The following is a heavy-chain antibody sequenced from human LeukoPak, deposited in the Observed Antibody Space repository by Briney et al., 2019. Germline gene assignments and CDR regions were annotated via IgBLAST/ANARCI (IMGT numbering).Heavy chain of an antibody. D-gene: IGHD3-22*01. J-gene: IGHJ3*02. CDR2: IYTSGST. V-gene: IGHV4-61*02. Sequence: PSQTLSLTCTVSGGSISSGSYYWSWTRQPAGKGLEWIGRIYTSGSTNYNPSLKSRVTISVDTSKNQFSLKLSSVTAADTAVYYCAVVDDAFDIWGQGTMVTVSS. CDR3: AVVDDAFDI. CDR1: GGSISSGSYY.